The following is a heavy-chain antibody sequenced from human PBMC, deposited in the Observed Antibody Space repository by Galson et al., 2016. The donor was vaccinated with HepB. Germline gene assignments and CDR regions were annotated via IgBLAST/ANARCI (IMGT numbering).Heavy chain of an antibody. V-gene: IGHV3-33*01. J-gene: IGHJ5*02. CDR2: IWYDGSNK. Sequence: SLRLSCAASGFTFSNYGMHWVRQAPGKGLEWVAVIWYDGSNKYYADSVKGRFTISRDNSKNTLYLQMNSLRAEDTAVYYCARDNTYLGSGWFDTWGQGTLVTVSS. D-gene: IGHD3-16*01. CDR3: ARDNTYLGSGWFDT. CDR1: GFTFSNYG.